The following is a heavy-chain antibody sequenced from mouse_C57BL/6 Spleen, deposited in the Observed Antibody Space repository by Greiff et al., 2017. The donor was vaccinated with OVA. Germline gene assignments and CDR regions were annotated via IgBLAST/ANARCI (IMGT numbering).Heavy chain of an antibody. CDR2: IYPRDGST. CDR1: GYTFTSYD. V-gene: IGHV1-85*01. Sequence: VQLQQSGPELVKPGASVKLSCKASGYTFTSYDIHWVKQRPGQGLEWIGWIYPRDGSTTYNEKLKGKATLTVDTSSSTAYMELHSLTSEDSAVYFCARSYYGSSPYWYFDVWGTGTTVTVSS. D-gene: IGHD1-1*01. CDR3: ARSYYGSSPYWYFDV. J-gene: IGHJ1*03.